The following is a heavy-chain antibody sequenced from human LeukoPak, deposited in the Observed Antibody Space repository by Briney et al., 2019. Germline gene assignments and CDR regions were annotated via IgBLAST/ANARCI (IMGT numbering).Heavy chain of an antibody. J-gene: IGHJ4*02. D-gene: IGHD3-22*01. V-gene: IGHV3-23*01. Sequence: PGGSLRLSCAASGFTFSSYAMSWVRQAPGKGLEWVSAISGSGGSTHYADSVKGRFTIPRDNSKNTLYLQMNSLRAEDTAVYYCAKEVRYDSSGSIPGSWGQGTLVTVSS. CDR2: ISGSGGST. CDR1: GFTFSSYA. CDR3: AKEVRYDSSGSIPGS.